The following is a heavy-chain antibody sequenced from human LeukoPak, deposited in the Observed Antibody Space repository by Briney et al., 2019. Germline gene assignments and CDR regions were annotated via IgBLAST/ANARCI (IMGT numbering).Heavy chain of an antibody. CDR1: GFTFSTYF. D-gene: IGHD1-26*01. CDR3: ARASFPYSGSYLIDY. CDR2: IWYDGSNK. V-gene: IGHV3-33*08. J-gene: IGHJ4*02. Sequence: GGSLRLSCAASGFTFSTYFMSWVRQAPGKGLEWVAVIWYDGSNKYYADSVKGRFTISRDNSKNTLYLQMNSLRAEDTAVYYCARASFPYSGSYLIDYWGQGTLVTVSS.